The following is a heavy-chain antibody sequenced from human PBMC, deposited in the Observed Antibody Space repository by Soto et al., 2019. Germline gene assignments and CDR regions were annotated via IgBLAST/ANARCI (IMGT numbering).Heavy chain of an antibody. CDR1: GFTFSSYW. J-gene: IGHJ4*02. Sequence: EVQLVESGGGLVQPGGSLRLSCAASGFTFSSYWMSWVRQAPGKGLEWVANIKQDGSEKYYLDSVKGRFTISRDNAKNSLYLEVNSLRAEDTAVYYCARGGRWLQYYYFDYWGQGTLVTVSS. CDR2: IKQDGSEK. CDR3: ARGGRWLQYYYFDY. D-gene: IGHD3-16*01. V-gene: IGHV3-7*03.